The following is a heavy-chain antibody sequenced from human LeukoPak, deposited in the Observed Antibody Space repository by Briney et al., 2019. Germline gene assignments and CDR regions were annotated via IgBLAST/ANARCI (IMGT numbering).Heavy chain of an antibody. CDR3: ARDSGCSGGSCYPYYDY. V-gene: IGHV3-48*03. D-gene: IGHD2-15*01. Sequence: GGSLRLSCAASGFTFSSYEMNWVRQAPGKGLGWDSYISSSGSTIYHADSVKGPFTISTENAKNPLYLQTSSLRAEDTAIYYCARDSGCSGGSCYPYYDYWGQGTLVTVSS. J-gene: IGHJ4*02. CDR2: ISSSGSTI. CDR1: GFTFSSYE.